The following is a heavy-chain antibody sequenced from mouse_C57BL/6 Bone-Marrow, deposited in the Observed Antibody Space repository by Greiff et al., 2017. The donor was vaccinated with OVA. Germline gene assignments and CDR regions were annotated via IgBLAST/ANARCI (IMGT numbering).Heavy chain of an antibody. CDR2: IDPENGDT. Sequence: VQLQQSGAELVRPGASVKLSCTASGFNIKDDYMHWVKQRPEQGLEWIGWIDPENGDTEYASKFQGKATITADTSSNTAYLQLSSLTSEDTAVYYCTSTVVANQFDYWGQGTTLTVSS. D-gene: IGHD1-1*01. J-gene: IGHJ2*01. CDR3: TSTVVANQFDY. V-gene: IGHV14-4*01. CDR1: GFNIKDDY.